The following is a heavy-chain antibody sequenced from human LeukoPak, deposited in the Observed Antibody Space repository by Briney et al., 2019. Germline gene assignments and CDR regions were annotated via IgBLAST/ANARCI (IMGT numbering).Heavy chain of an antibody. CDR1: GGTFSNYA. V-gene: IGHV1-69*13. CDR2: IIPIFGTA. CDR3: AREEGVGEPFDY. J-gene: IGHJ4*02. Sequence: GGSVKVSCKASGGTFSNYAINWVRQAPGQGLEWMGGIIPIFGTANYAQKFQGRVTITADESTSTAYMELSSLRSEDTAVYYCAREEGVGEPFDYWGQGTLVTVSS. D-gene: IGHD1-26*01.